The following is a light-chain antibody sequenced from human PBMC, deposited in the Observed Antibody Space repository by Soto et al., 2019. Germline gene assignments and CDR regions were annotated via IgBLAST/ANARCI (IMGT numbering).Light chain of an antibody. J-gene: IGLJ1*01. CDR1: SSDVGGYSY. Sequence: ALTQPRSVSGSPGQSVTISCTGTSSDVGGYSYVSWFQQHPGKAPKLMIYDVSKRPSGVPDRFSGSKSGNTASLTISGLQAEDEADYYCCSFAGSYTLYVFGTGTKVTVL. CDR3: CSFAGSYTLYV. V-gene: IGLV2-11*01. CDR2: DVS.